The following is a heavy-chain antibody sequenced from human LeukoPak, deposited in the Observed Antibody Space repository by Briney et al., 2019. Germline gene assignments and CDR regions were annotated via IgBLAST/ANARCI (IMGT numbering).Heavy chain of an antibody. CDR3: ASQEAGYSSGWYEWNWFGP. Sequence: GGSLRLSCAASGLTFSTYWMSWVRQAPGKGLEGVANIKQDGSEKYYVDSVKGRFTISRDNAKQSLYLQMNSLRAEDTAVYYCASQEAGYSSGWYEWNWFGPWGQGTLVTVSS. CDR2: IKQDGSEK. D-gene: IGHD6-13*01. CDR1: GLTFSTYW. V-gene: IGHV3-7*03. J-gene: IGHJ5*02.